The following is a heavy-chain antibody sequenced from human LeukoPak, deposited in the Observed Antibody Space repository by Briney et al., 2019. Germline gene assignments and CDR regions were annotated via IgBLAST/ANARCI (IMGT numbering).Heavy chain of an antibody. J-gene: IGHJ4*02. Sequence: ASVKVSCKASGYTFTSYGISWVRQAPGQGLEWMGWISAYNGNTNYAQKLQGRVTMTTDTSTSTAYMELRSLRSDDTAVYYCAREGLRYSSGWHGDYFDYWGQGTLVTVSS. V-gene: IGHV1-18*01. CDR3: AREGLRYSSGWHGDYFDY. D-gene: IGHD6-19*01. CDR1: GYTFTSYG. CDR2: ISAYNGNT.